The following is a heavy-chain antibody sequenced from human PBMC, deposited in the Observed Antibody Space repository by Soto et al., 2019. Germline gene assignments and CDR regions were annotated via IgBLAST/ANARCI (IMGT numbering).Heavy chain of an antibody. J-gene: IGHJ3*02. Sequence: GGSLRLSCAASGFTFSSYGMHWVRQAPGKGLEWVAVISYDGSNKYYADSVKGRFTISRDNSKNTLYLQMNSLRAEDTAVYYCAKGFRLDLGYCSSTSCYEERGDAFDIWGQGTMVTVSS. D-gene: IGHD2-2*01. CDR1: GFTFSSYG. CDR3: AKGFRLDLGYCSSTSCYEERGDAFDI. V-gene: IGHV3-30*18. CDR2: ISYDGSNK.